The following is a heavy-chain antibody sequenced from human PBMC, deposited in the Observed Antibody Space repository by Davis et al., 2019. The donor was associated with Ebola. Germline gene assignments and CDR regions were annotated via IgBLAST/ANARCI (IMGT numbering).Heavy chain of an antibody. D-gene: IGHD2-15*01. CDR2: ISDSGGKT. Sequence: GESLKISCAASGFTFRSYFMTWLRQAPGKGLEWVSSISDSGGKTYYAASVKGRFSISRDNSKNTLYLQMDSLRVEDTAVYYCAKDRLRSGGPWGQGTLVTVSS. V-gene: IGHV3-23*01. CDR1: GFTFRSYF. J-gene: IGHJ5*02. CDR3: AKDRLRSGGP.